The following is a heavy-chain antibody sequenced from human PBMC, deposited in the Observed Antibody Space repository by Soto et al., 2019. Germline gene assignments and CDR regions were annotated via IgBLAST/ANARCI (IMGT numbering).Heavy chain of an antibody. CDR2: IYYSGST. CDR3: ARSMTTVVTLDY. Sequence: SETLSLTCTVSGDSISSYYWSWIRQPPGKGLEWIGSIYYSGSTYYNPSLKSRVTISVDTSKNQFSLKLSSVTAADTAVYYCARSMTTVVTLDYWGQGTLVTVSS. D-gene: IGHD4-17*01. CDR1: GDSISSYY. J-gene: IGHJ4*02. V-gene: IGHV4-59*05.